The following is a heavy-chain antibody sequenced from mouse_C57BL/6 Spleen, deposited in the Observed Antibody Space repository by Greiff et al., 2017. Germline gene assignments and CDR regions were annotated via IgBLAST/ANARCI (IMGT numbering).Heavy chain of an antibody. V-gene: IGHV1-15*01. CDR3: IRDYYGSSYDD. Sequence: VQLQQSGAELVRPGASVTLSCKASGYTFTDYEMHWVKQTPVHGLEWIGALDPETGGTAYNQKFKGKAILTADKSSSTAYMELRSLTSEDSAVYYCIRDYYGSSYDDWGQGTTLTVSS. J-gene: IGHJ2*01. CDR2: LDPETGGT. CDR1: GYTFTDYE. D-gene: IGHD1-1*01.